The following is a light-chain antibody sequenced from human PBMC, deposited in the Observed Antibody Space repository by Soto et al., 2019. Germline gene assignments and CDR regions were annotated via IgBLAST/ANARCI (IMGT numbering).Light chain of an antibody. J-gene: IGKJ4*01. CDR2: DAS. CDR3: QQRSNWPPLT. V-gene: IGKV3-11*01. Sequence: EIVLTQSPATLSLSPGERATLSCRASQSVGSNLAWYQQKPGRAPRLLIYDASNRATGIPARFSGSGSGTDFTLTISSLEPEDFALYYCQQRSNWPPLTFGGGTKVEIK. CDR1: QSVGSN.